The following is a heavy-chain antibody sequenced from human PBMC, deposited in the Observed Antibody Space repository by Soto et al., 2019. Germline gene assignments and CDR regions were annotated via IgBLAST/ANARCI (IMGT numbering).Heavy chain of an antibody. CDR3: ARDFSSSWESNWFDP. D-gene: IGHD6-13*01. Sequence: PSETLSLTCTVSGGSISSGDYYWSWIRQPPGKGLEWIGYIYYSGSTYYNPSLKSRVTISVDTSKNQFSLKLSSVTAADTAVYYCARDFSSSWESNWFDPWGQGTLVTVSS. CDR1: GGSISSGDYY. J-gene: IGHJ5*02. CDR2: IYYSGST. V-gene: IGHV4-30-4*01.